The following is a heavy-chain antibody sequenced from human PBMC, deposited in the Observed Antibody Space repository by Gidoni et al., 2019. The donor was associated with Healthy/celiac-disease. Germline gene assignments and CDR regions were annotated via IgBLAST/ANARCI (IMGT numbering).Heavy chain of an antibody. CDR2: INHSGST. D-gene: IGHD3-16*01. V-gene: IGHV4-34*01. Sequence: QVQLQQWGAGLLKPSETLSLTCAVYGGSFSGYYWSWIRQPPGKGLEWIGEINHSGSTNYNPSLKSRVTISVDTSKNQFSLKLSSVTAADTAVYYCARGVGRLIFWARPVETRFDPWGQGTLVTVSS. CDR1: GGSFSGYY. J-gene: IGHJ5*02. CDR3: ARGVGRLIFWARPVETRFDP.